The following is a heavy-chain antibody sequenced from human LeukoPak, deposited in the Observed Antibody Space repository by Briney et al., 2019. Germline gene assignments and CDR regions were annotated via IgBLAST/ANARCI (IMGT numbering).Heavy chain of an antibody. D-gene: IGHD6-13*01. Sequence: GGAPGISRVASGVTVCSRNLMTWVRQGPREGREGGGHKKKNGSEKNYVDSVKGRFTISRDNAKNSVDLQMNSLRVEDTAVYYCARVAAAGTGIFVNFYYSMDIWGKGTTVTISS. CDR3: ARVAAAGTGIFVNFYYSMDI. CDR2: KKKNGSEK. J-gene: IGHJ6*03. V-gene: IGHV3-7*01. CDR1: GVTVCSRNL.